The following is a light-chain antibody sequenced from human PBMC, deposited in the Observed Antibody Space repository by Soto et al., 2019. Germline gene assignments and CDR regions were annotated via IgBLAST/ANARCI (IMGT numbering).Light chain of an antibody. J-gene: IGKJ1*01. CDR3: QQLNSYPRT. V-gene: IGKV3-20*01. CDR1: QTVSSSY. Sequence: VLTQSPGTLSLSPGERATLSCRPSQTVSSSYVAWYQQKPGQAPRLLIHGTSMRATGIPERFSGSGSGADFTLTVSRLEPEDFATYYCQQLNSYPRTFGQGTKVDIK. CDR2: GTS.